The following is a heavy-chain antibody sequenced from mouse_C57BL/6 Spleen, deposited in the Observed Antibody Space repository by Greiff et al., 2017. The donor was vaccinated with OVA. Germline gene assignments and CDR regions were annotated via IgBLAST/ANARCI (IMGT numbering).Heavy chain of an antibody. Sequence: QVQLQQPGAELVRPGSSVKLSCKASGYTFTSYWMHWVKQRPIQGLEWIGNIDPSDSETHYNQKFKDKATLTVDKSSSTAYMQLSSLTSEDSAVYYCARYDYGGSYFDYWGQGTTLTVSS. CDR3: ARYDYGGSYFDY. D-gene: IGHD1-1*01. CDR1: GYTFTSYW. J-gene: IGHJ2*01. CDR2: IDPSDSET. V-gene: IGHV1-52*01.